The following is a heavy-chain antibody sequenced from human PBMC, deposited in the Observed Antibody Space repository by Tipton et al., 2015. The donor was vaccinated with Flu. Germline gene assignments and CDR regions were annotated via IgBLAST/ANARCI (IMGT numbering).Heavy chain of an antibody. CDR1: GFTVSSNY. D-gene: IGHD6-13*01. V-gene: IGHV3-53*01. Sequence: LRLSCAASGFTVSSNYMSWVRQAPGKGLEWVSVIYSGGITYYADSVNGRFTISRDSSKNTLYLQMNSLRAEDTAVYYCARGRAASADFDYWGQGTLVTVSS. CDR2: IYSGGIT. J-gene: IGHJ4*02. CDR3: ARGRAASADFDY.